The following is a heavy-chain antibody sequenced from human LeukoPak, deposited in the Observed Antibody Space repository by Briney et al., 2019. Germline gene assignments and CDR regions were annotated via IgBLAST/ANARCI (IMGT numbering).Heavy chain of an antibody. Sequence: SVKVSCKASGGTFSSYAISWVRQAPGQGLEWMGGIIPIFGTANYAQKFQGRVTITADESTSTAYMELSSLRSEDTAVYYCARDLRGCSSTSCYSNWFDPWGQGTLVTVSS. CDR1: GGTFSSYA. V-gene: IGHV1-69*13. CDR2: IIPIFGTA. CDR3: ARDLRGCSSTSCYSNWFDP. D-gene: IGHD2-2*01. J-gene: IGHJ5*02.